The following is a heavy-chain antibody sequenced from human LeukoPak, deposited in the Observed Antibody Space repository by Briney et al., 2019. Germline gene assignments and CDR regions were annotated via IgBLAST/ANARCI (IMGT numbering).Heavy chain of an antibody. CDR1: GYSFTSYW. D-gene: IGHD6-13*01. J-gene: IGHJ3*02. Sequence: GESLKISCKGSGYSFTSYWIGWVRQIPGKGLEWMGIIYPGDSDTRYSPSFQGQVTISADKSISTAYLQWSSLKASDTAMYYCATTRGQQLVPEDAFDIWGQGTMVTVSS. CDR2: IYPGDSDT. CDR3: ATTRGQQLVPEDAFDI. V-gene: IGHV5-51*01.